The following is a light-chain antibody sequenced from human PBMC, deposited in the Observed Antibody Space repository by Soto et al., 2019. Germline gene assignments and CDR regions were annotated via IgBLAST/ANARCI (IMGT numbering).Light chain of an antibody. J-gene: IGLJ2*01. CDR3: VLYMKGDIRV. CDR2: SGD. Sequence: HTMVTQEASLSGSPGGTVTLTCGLTSGSVSSRYYPSWYRQDPGQTPRTLIYSGDIRSSGVPDRFSGSILGSKAALTITGAQADDESVYYCVLYMKGDIRVFGGGTKVTVL. CDR1: SGSVSSRYY. V-gene: IGLV8-61*01.